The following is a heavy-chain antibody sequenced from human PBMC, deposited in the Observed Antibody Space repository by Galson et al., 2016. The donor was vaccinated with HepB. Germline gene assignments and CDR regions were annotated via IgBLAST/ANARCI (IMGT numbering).Heavy chain of an antibody. D-gene: IGHD5-12*01. V-gene: IGHV3-74*01. J-gene: IGHJ4*02. CDR2: IDTDGRIT. CDR1: GFNFNTFW. CDR3: ARDLGGYGGY. Sequence: SLRLSCAASGFNFNTFWMHWVRQVPGNWLVWVSRIDTDGRITNYADSVRGRFTISRDNTKNTLFLQMNSLRAEDTAVYYCARDLGGYGGYWGQGTLVTVSS.